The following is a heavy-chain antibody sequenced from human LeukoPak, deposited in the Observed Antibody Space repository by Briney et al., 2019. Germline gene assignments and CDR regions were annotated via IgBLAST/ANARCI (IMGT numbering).Heavy chain of an antibody. J-gene: IGHJ3*02. D-gene: IGHD6-13*01. CDR3: ARGGAAAGIDAFDI. CDR1: GVTFSDYY. Sequence: GGSLRLSCAASGVTFSDYYMNWIRQAPGKGLEWLSSISSSSTYTHYADSMKGRFTISRDNAKNSLYLQMNSLRAEDTAVYYCARGGAAAGIDAFDIWGQGTMVTVSS. CDR2: ISSSSTYT. V-gene: IGHV3-11*06.